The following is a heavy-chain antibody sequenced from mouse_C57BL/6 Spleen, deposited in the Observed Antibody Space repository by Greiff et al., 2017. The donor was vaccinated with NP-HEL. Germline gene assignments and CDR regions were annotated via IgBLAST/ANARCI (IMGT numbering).Heavy chain of an antibody. CDR2: INPYNGGT. D-gene: IGHD2-1*01. CDR1: GYTFTDYY. V-gene: IGHV1-19*01. J-gene: IGHJ3*01. Sequence: VQLQQSGPVLVKPGASVKMSCKASGYTFTDYYMNWVKQSHGKSLEWIGVINPYNGGTSYNQKFKGKATLTVDKSSSTAYMELNSLTSEDSAVYYCARWAIYYGNSGAYWGQGTLVTVSA. CDR3: ARWAIYYGNSGAY.